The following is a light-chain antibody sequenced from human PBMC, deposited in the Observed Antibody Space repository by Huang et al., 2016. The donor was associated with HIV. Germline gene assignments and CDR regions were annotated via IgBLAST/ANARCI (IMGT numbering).Light chain of an antibody. CDR1: QRVNSRS. Sequence: DIVLTQSPGTLSLSPGERVTLSCRASQRVNSRSLAWYQQRRGQAPRLLIYDASSRATGIPDRCSGSGSGTDFTLTISRLEPEDFAVYYCQQYGRSPYAFGQGTKLEIK. V-gene: IGKV3-20*01. CDR3: QQYGRSPYA. J-gene: IGKJ2*01. CDR2: DAS.